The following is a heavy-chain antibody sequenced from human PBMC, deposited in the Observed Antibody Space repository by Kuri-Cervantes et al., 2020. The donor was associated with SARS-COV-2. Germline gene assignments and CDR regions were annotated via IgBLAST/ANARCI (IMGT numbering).Heavy chain of an antibody. CDR3: ARKTMTYYWYIDL. D-gene: IGHD4-17*01. V-gene: IGHV4-59*11. J-gene: IGHJ2*01. Sequence: SETPSLTCTVSGGSISSHYWSWIRQPPGKGLEWIGYIYYTGSTNYNPSLKSQITISVAASKNQFSLKLSSVTAADAAVYYCARKTMTYYWYIDLWGRGTLVTVSS. CDR2: IYYTGST. CDR1: GGSISSHY.